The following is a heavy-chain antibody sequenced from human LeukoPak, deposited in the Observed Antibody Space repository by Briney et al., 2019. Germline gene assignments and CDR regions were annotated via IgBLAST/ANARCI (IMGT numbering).Heavy chain of an antibody. J-gene: IGHJ4*02. Sequence: GASVKVSCKTCGYTFTDYYIHWVRQAPGQGLECMGWINTNSGGTNYAQKFQGRVTMTRDTSISTAYMDLSSLTSDDTAVYYCARNLVGPTDVDYWGQGTPVTVSA. CDR1: GYTFTDYY. CDR3: ARNLVGPTDVDY. D-gene: IGHD1-26*01. CDR2: INTNSGGT. V-gene: IGHV1-2*02.